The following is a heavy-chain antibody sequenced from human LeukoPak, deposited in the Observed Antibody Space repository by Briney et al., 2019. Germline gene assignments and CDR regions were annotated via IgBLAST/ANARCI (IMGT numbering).Heavy chain of an antibody. V-gene: IGHV1-8*01. CDR2: MNPNSGNT. CDR3: ARRSEYSYGLFDI. CDR1: GYTFTSYD. D-gene: IGHD5-18*01. J-gene: IGHJ3*02. Sequence: ASVKVSCKASGYTFTSYDINWVRQATGQGLELMGWMNPNSGNTDYAHKFQGRVTMTRNTSISTAYMELSRLRSEDTAVYYCARRSEYSYGLFDIWGQGTMVTVSS.